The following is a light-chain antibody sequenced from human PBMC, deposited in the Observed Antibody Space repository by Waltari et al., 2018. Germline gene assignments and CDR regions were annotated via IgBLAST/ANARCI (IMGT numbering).Light chain of an antibody. CDR1: GSNIGAGYD. Sequence: QSVLTQPPSVSGAPGQRVTISCSGSGSNIGAGYDVHWYRQLPGKAPTLLIYGVNTRPPGVSDRFSGSKFDTSASLAIAGLQADDEADYYCQSYDTTLSVVFGGGTKLTVL. V-gene: IGLV1-40*01. CDR3: QSYDTTLSVV. CDR2: GVN. J-gene: IGLJ2*01.